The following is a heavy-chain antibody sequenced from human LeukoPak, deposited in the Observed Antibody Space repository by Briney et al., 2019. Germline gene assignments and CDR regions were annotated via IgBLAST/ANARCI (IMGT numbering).Heavy chain of an antibody. V-gene: IGHV3-48*03. D-gene: IGHD6-19*01. CDR1: GFTFSSYE. J-gene: IGHJ4*02. CDR3: ARDKRRGAVAVPFDY. Sequence: PGGSLRLSCAASGFTFSSYEMNWVRQAPGKGLEWVSYISSSGSTIYYADSVKGRFTNSRDNAKNSLYLQMNSLRAEDTAVYYCARDKRRGAVAVPFDYWGQGTLVTVSS. CDR2: ISSSGSTI.